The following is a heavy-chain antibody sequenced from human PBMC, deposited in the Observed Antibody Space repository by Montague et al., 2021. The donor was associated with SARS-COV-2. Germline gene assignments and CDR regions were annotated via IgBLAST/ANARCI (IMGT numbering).Heavy chain of an antibody. V-gene: IGHV4-59*01. Sequence: ETLSLTCTVSGGSISGYYWSWIRQPPGKGLEWIGYIYYSGSTNYNPSLKSRVTISVDTSKNQFSLKLSSVTAADTAVYYCARAPVAHITIFGVVTSFDYWGQGTLVTVSS. CDR3: ARAPVAHITIFGVVTSFDY. CDR1: GGSISGYY. J-gene: IGHJ4*02. D-gene: IGHD3-3*01. CDR2: IYYSGST.